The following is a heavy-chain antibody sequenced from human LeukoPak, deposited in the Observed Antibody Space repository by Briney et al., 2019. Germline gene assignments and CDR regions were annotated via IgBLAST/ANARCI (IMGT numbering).Heavy chain of an antibody. J-gene: IGHJ4*02. CDR3: AKYGPQDSGSSHFDY. Sequence: GGSLRLSCAASGFTFSSYAMSWVRQAPGKGLEWVSAIRDSGSSTHYADSVKGGFTTSRDNSKNTLFLQMNSLRAEDTAIYYCAKYGPQDSGSSHFDYWGQGALVTVSS. CDR1: GFTFSSYA. D-gene: IGHD1-26*01. V-gene: IGHV3-23*01. CDR2: IRDSGSST.